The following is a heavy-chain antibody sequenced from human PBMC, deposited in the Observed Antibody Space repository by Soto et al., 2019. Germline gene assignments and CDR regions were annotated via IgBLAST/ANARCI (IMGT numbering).Heavy chain of an antibody. D-gene: IGHD1-7*01. CDR2: ISAYSGNT. Sequence: ASVKVSCKTSGYTFITKGISWVRQAPGQGPEWMGWISAYSGNTNYAQNLQDRVTMTRDTSTTTAYMELSSLRSEDTAVYYCATGKTGTNYYYYYYMDVWGKGTTVTVSS. J-gene: IGHJ6*03. CDR1: GYTFITKG. V-gene: IGHV1-18*01. CDR3: ATGKTGTNYYYYYYMDV.